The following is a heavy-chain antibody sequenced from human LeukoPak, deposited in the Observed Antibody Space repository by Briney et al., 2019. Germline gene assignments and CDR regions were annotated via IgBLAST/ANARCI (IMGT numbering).Heavy chain of an antibody. CDR1: GYTFTSYG. CDR3: ARDRGPYYYDSSADY. D-gene: IGHD3-22*01. Sequence: GASVKVSCKASGYTFTSYGISWVRQAPGQGLEWMGWVSAYNGNTNCAQKLQDRVTMTTDTSTSTAYMELRSLRSDDTAVYYCARDRGPYYYDSSADYWGQGTLVTVSS. CDR2: VSAYNGNT. V-gene: IGHV1-18*01. J-gene: IGHJ4*02.